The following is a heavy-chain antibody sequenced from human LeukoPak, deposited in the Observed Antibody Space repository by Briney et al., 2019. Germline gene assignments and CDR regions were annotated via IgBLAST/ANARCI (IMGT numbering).Heavy chain of an antibody. CDR1: GFSFSTYE. CDR3: ARLYCSSTSCTFDY. J-gene: IGHJ4*02. CDR2: ISSSGGTI. V-gene: IGHV3-48*03. D-gene: IGHD2-2*01. Sequence: GGSLRLSCAASGFSFSTYEMNWVRQAPGKGLERVSYISSSGGTIYYADSVKGRFTISRDNAKNSLYLQMNSLRAEDTAVYYCARLYCSSTSCTFDYWGQGTLVTVSS.